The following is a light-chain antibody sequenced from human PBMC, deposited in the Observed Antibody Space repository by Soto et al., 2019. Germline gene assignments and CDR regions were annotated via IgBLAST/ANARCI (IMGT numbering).Light chain of an antibody. CDR1: QSVNSN. V-gene: IGKV3-15*01. CDR3: QQYNNWPLT. Sequence: EIAMTQSPATLSVSPGERATLSCRASQSVNSNLAWYPQKPGQAPRLLIYGASTRATGIPARFSGSGSGTEFTVTISRLQSEDFAVYYRQQYNNWPLTFGGGTKVEIK. CDR2: GAS. J-gene: IGKJ4*01.